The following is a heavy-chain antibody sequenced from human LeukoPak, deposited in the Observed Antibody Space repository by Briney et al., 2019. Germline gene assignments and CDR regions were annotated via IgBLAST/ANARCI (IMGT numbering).Heavy chain of an antibody. Sequence: GGSLRLSCAASGFTYSSYGIHWVRQAPGKGLEWVAFIRYDGHNKYYADSVKGRFTISRDNSKNTLYLQMNSLRAEDTAVYYCAKLPDGYSSGSDAFDIWGQGTMVTVSS. J-gene: IGHJ3*02. CDR1: GFTYSSYG. D-gene: IGHD6-19*01. CDR3: AKLPDGYSSGSDAFDI. V-gene: IGHV3-30*02. CDR2: IRYDGHNK.